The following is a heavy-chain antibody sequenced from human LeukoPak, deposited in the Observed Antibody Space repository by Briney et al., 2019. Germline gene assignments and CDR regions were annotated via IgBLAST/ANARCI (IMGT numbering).Heavy chain of an antibody. V-gene: IGHV5-10-1*04. CDR3: ARPMMGLRPSDY. CDR1: GYTFATYW. D-gene: IGHD3-16*01. Sequence: GESLKISCKGSGYTFATYWIGWVRQMPGKGLEWMGRIDPSDSYTNYSPSFQGQVTISADKSISTAYLQWSSLKASDTAMYYCARPMMGLRPSDYWGQGTLVTVSS. CDR2: IDPSDSYT. J-gene: IGHJ4*02.